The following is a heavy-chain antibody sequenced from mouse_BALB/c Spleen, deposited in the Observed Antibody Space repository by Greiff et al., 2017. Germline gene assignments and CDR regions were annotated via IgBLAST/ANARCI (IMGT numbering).Heavy chain of an antibody. CDR1: GFNIKDTY. Sequence: EVKLMESGAELVKPGASVKLSCTASGFNIKDTYMHWVKQRPEQGLEWIGRIDPANGNTKYDPKFQGKATITADTSSNTAYLQLSSLTSEDTAVYYCARSDYYGSSYWYFDVWGAGTTVTVSS. V-gene: IGHV14-3*02. D-gene: IGHD1-1*01. J-gene: IGHJ1*01. CDR2: IDPANGNT. CDR3: ARSDYYGSSYWYFDV.